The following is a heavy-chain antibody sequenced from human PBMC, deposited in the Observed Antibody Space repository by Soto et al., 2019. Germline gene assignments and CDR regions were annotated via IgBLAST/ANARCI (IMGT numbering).Heavy chain of an antibody. CDR2: IVVGSGNT. CDR1: VFTFTSSA. V-gene: IGHV1-58*01. Sequence: SVKVSCKASVFTFTSSAVQWVRQARGQRLEWIGWIVVGSGNTNYAQKFQERVTITRDMSTSTAYMELSSLRSGDTAVYYCAAQGLKYGTDVWGQGTTVTVSS. J-gene: IGHJ6*02. CDR3: AAQGLKYGTDV. D-gene: IGHD3-16*01.